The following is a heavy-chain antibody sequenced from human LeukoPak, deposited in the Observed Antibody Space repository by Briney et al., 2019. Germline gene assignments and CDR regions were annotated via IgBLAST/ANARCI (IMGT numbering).Heavy chain of an antibody. CDR2: VHSSGTT. Sequence: PSETLSLTCSVSRGSITGHYWSWVRQPPGKGPEWLGYVHSSGTTSYNPSFQSRVTISMEMSKTHFSLKLTSVTAADTAVYYCTRLLNNDNAGDPDTFDIWGPGTMVTVSS. J-gene: IGHJ3*02. CDR3: TRLLNNDNAGDPDTFDI. CDR1: RGSITGHY. D-gene: IGHD4-17*01. V-gene: IGHV4-59*08.